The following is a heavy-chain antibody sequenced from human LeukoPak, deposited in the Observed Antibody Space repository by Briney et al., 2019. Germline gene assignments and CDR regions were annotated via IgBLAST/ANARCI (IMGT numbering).Heavy chain of an antibody. CDR3: ARGGRPYYYYSMDV. CDR1: GFTFSSYD. Sequence: PGGSLRLSCAASGFTFSSYDMHWVRHATGKGVEWVSAIGTAGDTYYPGSVKGRFTISRENAKNSLYLQMNSLRAGDTAVYYCARGGRPYYYYSMDVWGKGTTVTVSS. V-gene: IGHV3-13*01. CDR2: IGTAGDT. J-gene: IGHJ6*03. D-gene: IGHD1-26*01.